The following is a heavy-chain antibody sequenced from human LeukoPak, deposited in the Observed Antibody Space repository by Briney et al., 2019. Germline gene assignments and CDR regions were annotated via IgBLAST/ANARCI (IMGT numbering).Heavy chain of an antibody. CDR3: AKDLSGFQRYGDY. CDR2: IRYDGSDK. Sequence: GGSLRLSCAASGFTFSSYGMYWVRQAPGKGLEWVAFIRYDGSDKYYADSVKGRFTISRDDSKNTLFLEMNSLRAEDTALYYCAKDLSGFQRYGDYWGQGTLVTVSS. D-gene: IGHD4-17*01. CDR1: GFTFSSYG. J-gene: IGHJ4*02. V-gene: IGHV3-30*02.